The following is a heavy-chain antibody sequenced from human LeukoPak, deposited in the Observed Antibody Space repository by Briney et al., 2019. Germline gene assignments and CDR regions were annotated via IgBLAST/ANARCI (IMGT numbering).Heavy chain of an antibody. CDR2: ISYDGSNK. D-gene: IGHD6-13*01. CDR1: GFTFSSYA. CDR3: ARETAAAGPRFDY. J-gene: IGHJ4*02. V-gene: IGHV3-30*04. Sequence: GGSLRLSCAASGFTFSSYAMHWVRQAPGKGLEWVAVISYDGSNKYYADSVKGRFTISRDNSKNTLYLQMNSLRAEDTAVYYCARETAAAGPRFDYWGQGTLVTVSS.